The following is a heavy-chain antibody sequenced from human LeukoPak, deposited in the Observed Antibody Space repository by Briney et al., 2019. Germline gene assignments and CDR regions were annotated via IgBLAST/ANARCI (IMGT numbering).Heavy chain of an antibody. CDR1: GGSVSSYY. CDR3: ARDRIAIFGVVTHGYFDY. CDR2: IYTSGST. V-gene: IGHV4-4*07. Sequence: SETLSLTCTVSGGSVSSYYWSWIRQPAGKGLEWIGRIYTSGSTVYSPSLKSRVTISVDTSKNQFSLKLNSVTAADTAVYYCARDRIAIFGVVTHGYFDYWGQGTLVTVSS. D-gene: IGHD3-3*01. J-gene: IGHJ4*02.